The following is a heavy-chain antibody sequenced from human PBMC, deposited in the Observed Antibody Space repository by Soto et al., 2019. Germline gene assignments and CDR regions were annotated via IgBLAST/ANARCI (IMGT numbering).Heavy chain of an antibody. Sequence: ASVKVSCKASGYTFTSYGISWVRQAPGQGLEWMGWISAYNGNTNYAQKLQGRVTMTTDTSTSTAYMELRSLRSDDTAVYYCARDWFTYYYDSSGYYYLDAFDIWDQGTMVTVSS. CDR1: GYTFTSYG. D-gene: IGHD3-22*01. J-gene: IGHJ3*02. V-gene: IGHV1-18*01. CDR2: ISAYNGNT. CDR3: ARDWFTYYYDSSGYYYLDAFDI.